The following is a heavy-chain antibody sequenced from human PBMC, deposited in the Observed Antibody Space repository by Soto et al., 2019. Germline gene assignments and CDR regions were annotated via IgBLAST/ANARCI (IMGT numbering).Heavy chain of an antibody. CDR1: GYSFTSYW. CDR2: IYPGDSDT. D-gene: IGHD3-22*01. CDR3: ARVPAEYYYSSGHDGFEI. V-gene: IGHV5-51*01. Sequence: GESLKISCKGSGYSFTSYWIGWVRQMPGKGLEWMGIIYPGDSDTRYSPSFQCQVTISADKSISPAYLQWSSLKASDTAMYYCARVPAEYYYSSGHDGFEIWGQGTMVTVS. J-gene: IGHJ3*02.